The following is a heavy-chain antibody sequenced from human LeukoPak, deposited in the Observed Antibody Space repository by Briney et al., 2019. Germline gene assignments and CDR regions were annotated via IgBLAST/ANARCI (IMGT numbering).Heavy chain of an antibody. Sequence: GRSLRLSCAASGFTFSSYGMHWVRQAPGKGLEWVAVISYDGNNKYYADSVKGRFTISRDNSKNTLYLQMNSLRAEDTAVYYCAKDLGSSWGQGTLVTVSS. J-gene: IGHJ4*02. CDR1: GFTFSSYG. D-gene: IGHD6-13*01. CDR2: ISYDGNNK. V-gene: IGHV3-30*18. CDR3: AKDLGSS.